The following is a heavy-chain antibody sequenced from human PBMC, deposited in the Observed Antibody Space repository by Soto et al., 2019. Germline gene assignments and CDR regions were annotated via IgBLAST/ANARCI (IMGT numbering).Heavy chain of an antibody. CDR2: VYYRGNT. D-gene: IGHD6-13*01. CDR1: GGSINSDDSF. V-gene: IGHV4-39*01. CDR3: ARHKDTSSRYLLPDY. J-gene: IGHJ4*02. Sequence: SETLSLTCSVSGGSINSDDSFWGWIRQPPGKGLEWIGSVYYRGNTYYNPSLKSRVTTSVDTSKNQFSLKLYSVTAADTALYYCARHKDTSSRYLLPDYWGQGTLVTVSS.